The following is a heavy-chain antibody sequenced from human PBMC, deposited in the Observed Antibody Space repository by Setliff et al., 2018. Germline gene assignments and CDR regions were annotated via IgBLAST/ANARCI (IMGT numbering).Heavy chain of an antibody. Sequence: GGSLRLSCAASGFTFSSYWMHWVRQAPGKGLVWVSRINSDGSTTTYADSVKGRFTISRDNAKNTLYLRMNSLRAEDTAVYYCARGADSYSTFFDYWGQGTLVTVSS. CDR3: ARGADSYSTFFDY. D-gene: IGHD6-13*01. CDR1: GFTFSSYW. CDR2: INSDGSTT. J-gene: IGHJ4*02. V-gene: IGHV3-74*01.